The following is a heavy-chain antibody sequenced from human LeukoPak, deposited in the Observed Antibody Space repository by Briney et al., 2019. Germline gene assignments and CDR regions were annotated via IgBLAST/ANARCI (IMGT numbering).Heavy chain of an antibody. CDR3: AKVCSSTSCFDY. J-gene: IGHJ4*02. V-gene: IGHV3-23*01. CDR1: GFTFSSYA. Sequence: GGSLRLSCAASGFTFSSYAMSWVRQAPGKGLEWVSAISGSGGSTYYADSVKGRFTISRDNSKNTLYLQMNSLRAEDTDVYYCAKVCSSTSCFDYWGQGTLVTVSS. D-gene: IGHD2-2*01. CDR2: ISGSGGST.